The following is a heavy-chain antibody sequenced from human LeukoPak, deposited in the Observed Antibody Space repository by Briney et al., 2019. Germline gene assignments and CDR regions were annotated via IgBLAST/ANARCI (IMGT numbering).Heavy chain of an antibody. CDR2: ISAYNGNT. D-gene: IGHD1-26*01. CDR1: GYAFTSYG. Sequence: ASVKVSCKASGYAFTSYGISWVRQAPGQGLEWMGWISAYNGNTNYAQKLQGRVTMTTDTSTSTAYMELRSLRSDDTAVYYCARVGSASGSYSAFDIWGQGTMVTVSS. CDR3: ARVGSASGSYSAFDI. J-gene: IGHJ3*02. V-gene: IGHV1-18*01.